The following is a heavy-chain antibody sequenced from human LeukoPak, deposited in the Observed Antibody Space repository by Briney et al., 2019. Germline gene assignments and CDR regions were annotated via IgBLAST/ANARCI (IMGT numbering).Heavy chain of an antibody. Sequence: SETLSLTCAVSGYSISSGYYWGWIRQPPGKGLEWIGSIYHSGSTYYNPSLKSRVTISVDTSKNQFSLKLSSVTVADTAVYYCARGFYDYVWGSYRFNYFDYWGQGTLVTVSS. CDR3: ARGFYDYVWGSYRFNYFDY. J-gene: IGHJ4*02. D-gene: IGHD3-16*02. CDR2: IYHSGST. CDR1: GYSISSGYY. V-gene: IGHV4-38-2*01.